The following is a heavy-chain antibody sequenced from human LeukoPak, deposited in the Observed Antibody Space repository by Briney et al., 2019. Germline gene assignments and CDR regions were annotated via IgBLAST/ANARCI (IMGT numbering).Heavy chain of an antibody. CDR1: GDSISGYY. J-gene: IGHJ4*02. V-gene: IGHV4-59*01. CDR2: IYYSGST. D-gene: IGHD4-23*01. CDR3: ARENPFDYGGNSFDY. Sequence: SETLSLTCGVSGDSISGYYWSWVRQPPGKGLEWIGNIYYSGSTNYNPSLKSRVTISVDRSKNQFSLKLSSVTAADTAVYYCARENPFDYGGNSFDYWGQGTLVTVSS.